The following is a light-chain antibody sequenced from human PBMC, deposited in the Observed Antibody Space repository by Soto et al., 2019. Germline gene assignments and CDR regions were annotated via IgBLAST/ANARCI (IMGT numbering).Light chain of an antibody. CDR1: SSDVGSYNL. V-gene: IGLV2-23*01. CDR2: EGS. Sequence: QSVLTQPASVSGSPGQSITISCTGTSSDVGSYNLVSWYQQHPGKAPKLMIYEGSKRPSGVSNRFSGSKSGNTASLTISGLQAEDEADYYCCSYAGSSNYVLRTGTKV. CDR3: CSYAGSSNYV. J-gene: IGLJ1*01.